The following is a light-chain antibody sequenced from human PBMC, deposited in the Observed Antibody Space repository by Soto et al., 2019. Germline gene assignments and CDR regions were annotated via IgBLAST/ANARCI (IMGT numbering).Light chain of an antibody. CDR1: QSVSSY. CDR2: DAS. CDR3: QLLSHWTPEYT. J-gene: IGKJ2*01. Sequence: EVVLTQSPATLSLSPGERATLSCRASQSVSSYLAWYQQKPGQAPRLLIYDASNRATGIPARFSGSGSGTDFTLTISSLEPEYFAVYYCQLLSHWTPEYTFGQGTKLEIK. V-gene: IGKV3-11*01.